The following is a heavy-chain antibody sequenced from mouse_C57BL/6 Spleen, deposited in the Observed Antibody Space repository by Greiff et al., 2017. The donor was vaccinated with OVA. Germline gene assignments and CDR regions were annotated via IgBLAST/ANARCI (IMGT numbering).Heavy chain of an antibody. CDR3: ARDRGLYGSSRFDY. D-gene: IGHD1-1*01. Sequence: VQLKESEGGLVQPGSSMKLSCTASGFTFSDYYMAWVRQVPEKGLEWVANINYDGSSTYYLDSLKSRFIISRDNAKNILYLQMSSLKSEDTATYYCARDRGLYGSSRFDYWGQGTTLTVSS. CDR1: GFTFSDYY. V-gene: IGHV5-16*01. J-gene: IGHJ2*01. CDR2: INYDGSST.